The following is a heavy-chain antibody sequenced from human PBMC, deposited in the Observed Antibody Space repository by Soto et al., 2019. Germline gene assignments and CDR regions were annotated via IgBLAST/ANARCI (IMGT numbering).Heavy chain of an antibody. V-gene: IGHV1-18*01. CDR1: GYTFTSYG. Sequence: ASVKVSCKASGYTFTSYGISWVRQAPGQGLEWMGWISAYNGNTNYAQKLQGRVTMTTDTSTSTAYMELRSLRSDDTAVYYCARQTGSSSRYTSWDYYYYGMDVWGQGTTVTVS. CDR2: ISAYNGNT. D-gene: IGHD6-13*01. CDR3: ARQTGSSSRYTSWDYYYYGMDV. J-gene: IGHJ6*02.